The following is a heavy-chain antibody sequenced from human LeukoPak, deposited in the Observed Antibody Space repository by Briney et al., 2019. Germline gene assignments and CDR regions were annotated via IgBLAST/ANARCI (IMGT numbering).Heavy chain of an antibody. J-gene: IGHJ5*02. CDR1: GYTFTSYY. V-gene: IGHV1-46*01. D-gene: IGHD2-2*01. CDR2: INPSGGST. Sequence: ASVKVSCKASGYTFTSYYMHWVRQAPGQGLEWMGIINPSGGSTSYAQKFQGRVTMTRDTSTSTVYMELSSLRSEDTAVYYCAKEVPQSSSSSGRSCAFDPWGQGTLVTVSS. CDR3: AKEVPQSSSSSGRSCAFDP.